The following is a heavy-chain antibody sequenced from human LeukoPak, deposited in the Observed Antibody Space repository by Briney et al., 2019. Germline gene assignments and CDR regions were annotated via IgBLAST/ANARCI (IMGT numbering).Heavy chain of an antibody. J-gene: IGHJ4*02. V-gene: IGHV1-69*06. CDR3: AHPYSSSWYYFDY. CDR1: GGTFSSYA. Sequence: SVKVSCKASGGTFSSYAISWVRQAPGQGLEWMGGIIPIFGTANYAQKFQGRVTVTADKSTSTTYMELSNLRSEDTAVYYCAHPYSSSWYYFDYWGQGTLVTVSS. CDR2: IIPIFGTA. D-gene: IGHD6-13*01.